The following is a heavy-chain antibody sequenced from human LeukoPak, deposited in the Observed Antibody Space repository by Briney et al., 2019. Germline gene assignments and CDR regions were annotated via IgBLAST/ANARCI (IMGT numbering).Heavy chain of an antibody. Sequence: GASVKVSCMASGYTFTSYDINWVRQATGQGLEWMGWMNPNSGNTGYAQKFQGRVTMTRNTSISTAYMELSSLRSEDTAVYYCATRHCSGGSCYLSAFDIWGQGTMVTVSS. D-gene: IGHD2-15*01. CDR1: GYTFTSYD. V-gene: IGHV1-8*01. J-gene: IGHJ3*02. CDR2: MNPNSGNT. CDR3: ATRHCSGGSCYLSAFDI.